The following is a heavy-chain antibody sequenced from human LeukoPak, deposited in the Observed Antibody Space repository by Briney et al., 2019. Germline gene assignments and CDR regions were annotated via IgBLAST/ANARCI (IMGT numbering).Heavy chain of an antibody. CDR1: GFTFSSYG. CDR2: ISTSGSTV. Sequence: GGSLRLSCAASGFTFSSYGMSWVRQAPGKGLEWVSYISTSGSTVYYADSVKGRFTISRDNAKNSLYLQMNSLRAEDTAVYYCAELGITMIGGVWGKGTTVTISS. V-gene: IGHV3-48*04. J-gene: IGHJ6*04. D-gene: IGHD3-10*02. CDR3: AELGITMIGGV.